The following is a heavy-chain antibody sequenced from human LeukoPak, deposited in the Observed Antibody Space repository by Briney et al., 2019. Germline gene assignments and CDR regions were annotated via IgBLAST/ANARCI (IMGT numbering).Heavy chain of an antibody. J-gene: IGHJ4*02. D-gene: IGHD2-2*01. V-gene: IGHV3-48*04. Sequence: GGSLRLSCAASGFTFSSYSMNWVRQAPGKGLEWVSYISSSSTIYYADSVKGRFTISRDNAKNSLYLQMNSLRAEDTAVYYCARGDCSSTSCYYGHWGQGTLVTVSS. CDR3: ARGDCSSTSCYYGH. CDR1: GFTFSSYS. CDR2: ISSSSTI.